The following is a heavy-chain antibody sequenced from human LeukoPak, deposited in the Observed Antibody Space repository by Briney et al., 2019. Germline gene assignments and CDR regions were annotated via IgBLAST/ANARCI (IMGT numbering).Heavy chain of an antibody. CDR2: INPSGGST. Sequence: ASVKVSCKASGYTFTSYYMHWVRQAPGQGLEWMGIINPSGGSTSYAQKLQGRVTMTTDTSTSTAYMELRSLRYDDTAAYYCARGPLEYCSGGTCYSGRNWFDPWGQGTLVTVSS. J-gene: IGHJ5*02. V-gene: IGHV1-46*01. CDR3: ARGPLEYCSGGTCYSGRNWFDP. CDR1: GYTFTSYY. D-gene: IGHD2-15*01.